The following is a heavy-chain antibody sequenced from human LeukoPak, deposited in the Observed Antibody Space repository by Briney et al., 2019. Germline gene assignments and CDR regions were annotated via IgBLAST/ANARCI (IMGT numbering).Heavy chain of an antibody. V-gene: IGHV5-51*01. CDR1: GYTFTSYW. D-gene: IGHD2-15*01. CDR3: ARLPGFCSGESCGYLDS. CDR2: IYPGDSET. J-gene: IGHJ4*02. Sequence: GESLKISCKGSGYTFTSYWSGWVRQMPRKGLEWMGIIYPGDSETAYSPSFQGQVTISIDKSISTAYLQWSSLKASDTAMYYCARLPGFCSGESCGYLDSWGQGTLVTVSS.